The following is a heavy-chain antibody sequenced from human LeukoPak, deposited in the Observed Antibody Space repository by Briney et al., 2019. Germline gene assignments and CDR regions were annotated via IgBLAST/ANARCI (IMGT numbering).Heavy chain of an antibody. CDR2: ICYSGTT. J-gene: IGHJ4*02. Sequence: SETLSLTCTVSGGSISSADYYWRWFRQYPGKGLLEWIGYICYSGTTYYNPSLKSRLSLSVDTSNNQFSLTMRSVTAADTAMYFCARKRDDGDYHIDYWGQGIPVTVSS. CDR3: ARKRDDGDYHIDY. V-gene: IGHV4-31*03. D-gene: IGHD4-17*01. CDR1: GGSISSADYY.